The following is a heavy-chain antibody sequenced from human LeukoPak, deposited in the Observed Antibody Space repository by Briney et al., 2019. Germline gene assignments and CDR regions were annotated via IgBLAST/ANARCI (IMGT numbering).Heavy chain of an antibody. CDR3: AKDREWVTGRWFDY. Sequence: GGSLRLSCVASGFTFSNYAMNWVRQAPGKGLEWVSTISGSGGSTYYVDSVKGRFTISRDNSKNTLYLQMNSLRVEDTAVYYCAKDREWVTGRWFDYWGQGSLVTVSS. D-gene: IGHD2-21*02. CDR2: ISGSGGST. CDR1: GFTFSNYA. V-gene: IGHV3-23*01. J-gene: IGHJ4*02.